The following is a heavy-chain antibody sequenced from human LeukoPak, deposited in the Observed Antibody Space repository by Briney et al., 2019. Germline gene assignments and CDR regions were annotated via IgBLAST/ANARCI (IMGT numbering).Heavy chain of an antibody. CDR2: IYHTGNT. D-gene: IGHD6-13*01. CDR1: GGSITSANW. Sequence: SGTLSLTCAVSGGSITSANWWSWVRQSPGKGLEWIGEIYHTGNTNYNSSLNSRVSISLDTSKNQFSLKLSSVTAADTAVYYCARTVSSSTTFYYYYYMDVWGKGTTVTVSS. V-gene: IGHV4-4*02. J-gene: IGHJ6*03. CDR3: ARTVSSSTTFYYYYYMDV.